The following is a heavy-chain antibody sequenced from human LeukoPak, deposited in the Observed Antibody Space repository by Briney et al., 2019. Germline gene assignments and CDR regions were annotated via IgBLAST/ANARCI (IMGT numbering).Heavy chain of an antibody. D-gene: IGHD1-26*01. CDR1: GSTFSSYA. J-gene: IGHJ4*02. Sequence: GGSLRLSCAASGSTFSSYAMSWVRQAPGKGLEWVSAISESGGSTYYADSVKGRFTISRDSSKNTLYLQMHSLRVEDTALYYCAKEPYSGTYYDYWGQGTLVTVSS. V-gene: IGHV3-23*01. CDR3: AKEPYSGTYYDY. CDR2: ISESGGST.